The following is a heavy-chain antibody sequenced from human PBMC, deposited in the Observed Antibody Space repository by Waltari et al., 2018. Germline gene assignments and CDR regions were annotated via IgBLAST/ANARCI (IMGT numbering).Heavy chain of an antibody. CDR3: ARDIGARYCSGGSCLDY. D-gene: IGHD2-15*01. CDR2: INPNSGVT. J-gene: IGHJ4*02. V-gene: IGHV1-2*02. Sequence: QVQLVQSGAEVKKPGASVKVSCKASGYTFTGYYMHWVRQAPGQGLEWMGWINPNSGVTNYAQKFQGRVPMTRDTSISTAYMELSRLRSDDTAVYYCARDIGARYCSGGSCLDYWGQGTLVTVSS. CDR1: GYTFTGYY.